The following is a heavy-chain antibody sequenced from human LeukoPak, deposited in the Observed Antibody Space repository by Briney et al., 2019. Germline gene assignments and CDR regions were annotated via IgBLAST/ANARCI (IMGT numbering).Heavy chain of an antibody. J-gene: IGHJ4*02. D-gene: IGHD3-10*01. Sequence: SETLSLTCTVSGFSIGSGYYWGWIRQPPGKGLEWIGSVYHSGSTYYNPSLKSRVTISVDTSKNQFSLKLTSVTAADTAVYYCARVPITMVRGVMKYYFDYWGQGTLVTVSS. CDR3: ARVPITMVRGVMKYYFDY. V-gene: IGHV4-38-2*02. CDR2: VYHSGST. CDR1: GFSIGSGYY.